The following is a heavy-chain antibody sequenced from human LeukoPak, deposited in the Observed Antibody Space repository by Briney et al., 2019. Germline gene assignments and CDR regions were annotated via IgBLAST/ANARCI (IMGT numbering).Heavy chain of an antibody. CDR1: GGSISSSSYY. J-gene: IGHJ4*02. CDR2: IYYSGST. V-gene: IGHV4-39*01. CDR3: ARGVRYSGSYFDY. Sequence: PSETLSLTCTVSGGSISSSSYYWGWIRQPPGKGLEWIGSIYYSGSTYYNPSLKSRVTISVDTSKNQFSLKLSSVTAADTAVYYCARGVRYSGSYFDYWGQGTLVTVSS. D-gene: IGHD1-26*01.